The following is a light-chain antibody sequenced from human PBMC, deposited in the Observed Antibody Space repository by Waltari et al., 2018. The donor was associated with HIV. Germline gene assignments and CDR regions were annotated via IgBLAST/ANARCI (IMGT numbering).Light chain of an antibody. CDR2: EAS. Sequence: VLTQSPVSLCLFPGERATLSCGASQTIRGNFLAWYQQRLGLPPSLPIYEASKRASGVPDRFSGAGSGTDFTLTNDRLDPEDSAVYVCQQYSSSPWTFGQGTKV. CDR3: QQYSSSPWT. J-gene: IGKJ1*01. CDR1: QTIRGNF. V-gene: IGKV3D-20*01.